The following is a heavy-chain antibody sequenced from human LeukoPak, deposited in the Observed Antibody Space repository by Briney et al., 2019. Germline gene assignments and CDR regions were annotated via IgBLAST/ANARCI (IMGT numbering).Heavy chain of an antibody. J-gene: IGHJ4*02. Sequence: ASVKVSCKASGYTFTSYDSNWVRQATGKGLEWMGWMNPNSGNTDKAQKFHGRATITSNTSIHTADMELSNLRSEDTAVYFCLTVVPAAIGHYFDYWGQGTLVTVSS. V-gene: IGHV1-8*03. CDR1: GYTFTSYD. D-gene: IGHD2-2*01. CDR2: MNPNSGNT. CDR3: LTVVPAAIGHYFDY.